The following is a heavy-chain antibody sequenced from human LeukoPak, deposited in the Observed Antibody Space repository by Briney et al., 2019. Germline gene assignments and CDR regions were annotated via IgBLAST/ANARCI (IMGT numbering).Heavy chain of an antibody. CDR3: ARAPSEIGGYYPEYFRH. D-gene: IGHD3-22*01. V-gene: IGHV3-74*01. Sequence: PGGSLRLSCAASGFTFSSYWMHWVRQAPGKGLVWVSRIKSDGSTNYADCVKGRFTISRDNAKNTVSLQMNSLRAEDTGVYYCARAPSEIGGYYPEYFRHWGQGTLVTVSS. J-gene: IGHJ1*01. CDR1: GFTFSSYW. CDR2: IKSDGST.